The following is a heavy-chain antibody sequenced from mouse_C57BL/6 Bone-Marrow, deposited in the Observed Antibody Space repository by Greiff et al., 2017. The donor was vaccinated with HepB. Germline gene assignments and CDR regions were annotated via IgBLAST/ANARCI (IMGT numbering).Heavy chain of an antibody. J-gene: IGHJ1*03. CDR3: AREDAESSSYSYWYFDV. V-gene: IGHV1-55*01. Sequence: VQLQQPGAELVKPGASVKMSCKASGYTFTSYWITWVKQRPGQGLEWIGDIYPGSGSTNYNEKFKSKATLTVDTSSSTAYMQLSSLTSEDSAVYYCAREDAESSSYSYWYFDVWGTGTTVTVSS. CDR2: IYPGSGST. CDR1: GYTFTSYW. D-gene: IGHD1-1*01.